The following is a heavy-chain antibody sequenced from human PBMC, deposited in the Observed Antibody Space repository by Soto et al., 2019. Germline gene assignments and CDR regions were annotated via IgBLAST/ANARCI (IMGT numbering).Heavy chain of an antibody. CDR1: GGPITSRTYS. J-gene: IGHJ4*02. CDR3: AREGGRYCTGGSCQVDY. CDR2: IYYSGNT. D-gene: IGHD2-15*01. Sequence: SETLSLTCAVSGGPITSRTYSWGWIRQAPGKTLEWIGSIYYSGNTYYTPSLKSRVTISVDTSKNQFSLKLSSVTAADTAVYYCAREGGRYCTGGSCQVDYWGQGTLVTVSS. V-gene: IGHV4-39*02.